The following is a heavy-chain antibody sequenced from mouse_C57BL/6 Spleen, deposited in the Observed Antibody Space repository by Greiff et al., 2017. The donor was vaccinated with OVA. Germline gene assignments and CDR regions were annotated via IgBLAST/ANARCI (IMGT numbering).Heavy chain of an antibody. CDR2: ISYDGSN. CDR3: ANDYDGFAY. D-gene: IGHD2-4*01. J-gene: IGHJ3*01. Sequence: DVKLQESGPGLVKPSQSLSLTCSVTGYSITSGYYWNWIRQFPGNKLEWMGYISYDGSNNYNPSLKNRISITRDTSKNQFFLKLNSVTTEDTATYYCANDYDGFAYWGQGTLVTVSA. V-gene: IGHV3-6*01. CDR1: GYSITSGYY.